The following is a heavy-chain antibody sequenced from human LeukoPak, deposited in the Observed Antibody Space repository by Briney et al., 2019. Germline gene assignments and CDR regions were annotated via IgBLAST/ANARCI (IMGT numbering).Heavy chain of an antibody. J-gene: IGHJ4*02. D-gene: IGHD6-19*01. Sequence: PSETLSLTCAVSGGSISSGGYSWSWIRQPPGKGLEWIGSIYYSGSTYYNPSLKSRVTISVDTSKNQFSLKLSSVTAADTAVYYCARSVAVAGMVFDYWGQGTLVTVSS. CDR3: ARSVAVAGMVFDY. V-gene: IGHV4-30-2*03. CDR1: GGSISSGGYS. CDR2: IYYSGST.